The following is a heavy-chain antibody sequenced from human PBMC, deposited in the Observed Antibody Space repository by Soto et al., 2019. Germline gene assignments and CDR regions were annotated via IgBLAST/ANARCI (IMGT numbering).Heavy chain of an antibody. Sequence: QLQLQESGPGLVKPSETLSLTCTVSGGSISSSSYYWGWIRQPPGKGLEWIGSIYYSGSTYYNPSLSSRVTISVDTYKNQFSLQLSSVTAADTAVYYCARTGGSGWYVGNYFDYWGQGTLVTVSS. J-gene: IGHJ4*02. D-gene: IGHD6-19*01. CDR2: IYYSGST. CDR3: ARTGGSGWYVGNYFDY. CDR1: GGSISSSSYY. V-gene: IGHV4-39*01.